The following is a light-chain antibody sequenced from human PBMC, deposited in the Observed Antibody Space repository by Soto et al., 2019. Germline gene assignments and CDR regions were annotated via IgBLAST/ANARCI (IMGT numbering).Light chain of an antibody. CDR2: WAS. V-gene: IGKV4-1*01. CDR1: QNILDRANNKNY. Sequence: DIVMTQSPDSLAVSLGERATFNCKSSQNILDRANNKNYLAWYQQKSGQPPKLLIYWASLREPGVPDRFTGSGSVTDFTLTISSLQAEDVAVYYCQQYFTSPWTFGQGTKVEI. J-gene: IGKJ1*01. CDR3: QQYFTSPWT.